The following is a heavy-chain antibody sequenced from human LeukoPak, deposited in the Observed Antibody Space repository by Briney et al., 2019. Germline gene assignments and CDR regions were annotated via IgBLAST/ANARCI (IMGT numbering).Heavy chain of an antibody. J-gene: IGHJ4*02. V-gene: IGHV3-7*04. Sequence: GGSLRLSCAASAFTFRSYWMTWVRQAPGKGLEWVANINQNGNEKYYLDSVKGRFTVSRDNAKNSLYLQMTYLRAEDTAVYYCAMVRGDYYFDYWGQGTLVTVSS. D-gene: IGHD3-10*01. CDR3: AMVRGDYYFDY. CDR1: AFTFRSYW. CDR2: INQNGNEK.